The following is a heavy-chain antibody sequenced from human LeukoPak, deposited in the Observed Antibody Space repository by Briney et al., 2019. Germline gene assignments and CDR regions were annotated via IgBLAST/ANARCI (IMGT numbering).Heavy chain of an antibody. Sequence: GGSLRLSCAVSGFTFRNSWMSWVRPPPGKGLEWVANIQQDGSEVYYVDSVKGRLTISRDNAESSMYLQMSSLRAEDTAVYYCAGCSSVTTYYYHYYMDVWGKGTAVTVSS. CDR3: AGCSSVTTYYYHYYMDV. CDR2: IQQDGSEV. J-gene: IGHJ6*03. V-gene: IGHV3-7*01. CDR1: GFTFRNSW. D-gene: IGHD4-17*01.